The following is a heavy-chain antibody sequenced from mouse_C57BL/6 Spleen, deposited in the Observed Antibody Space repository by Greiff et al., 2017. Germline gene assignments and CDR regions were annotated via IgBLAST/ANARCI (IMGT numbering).Heavy chain of an antibody. J-gene: IGHJ4*01. CDR1: GFSLTSYG. D-gene: IGHD2-1*01. CDR2: IWSGGST. V-gene: IGHV2-2*01. Sequence: VKLQESGPGLVQPSQSLSITCTVSGFSLTSYGVHWVRQSPGKGLEWLGVIWSGGSTDYNAAFISRLSISKDNSKSQVFFKMNSLQADDTAIYYCASYGNYVGYAMDYWGQGTSVTVSS. CDR3: ASYGNYVGYAMDY.